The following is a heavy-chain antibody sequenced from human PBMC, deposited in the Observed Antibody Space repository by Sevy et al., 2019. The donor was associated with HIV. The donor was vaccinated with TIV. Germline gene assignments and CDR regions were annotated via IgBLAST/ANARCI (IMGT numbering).Heavy chain of an antibody. Sequence: GGSLRLSCAASGFTFSSYSMNWVRQAPGKGLEWVSYISSSSSTIYYADSVKGRFTISRDNAKNSLYLQMNSLRAEDTAVYYCARDAPQGVETYYYYGMDVWGQGTTVTVSS. V-gene: IGHV3-48*01. CDR2: ISSSSSTI. CDR3: ARDAPQGVETYYYYGMDV. CDR1: GFTFSSYS. J-gene: IGHJ6*02.